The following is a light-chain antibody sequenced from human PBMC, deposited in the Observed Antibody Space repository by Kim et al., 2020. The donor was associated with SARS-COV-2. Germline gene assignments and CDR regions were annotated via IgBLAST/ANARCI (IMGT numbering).Light chain of an antibody. Sequence: YDAVGDRVTSTCRASQSISSWVAWYQQKPGKAPKHLIYKASNLESGVPSRFSGSGSGTEFTLTISSLQPDDVGTYYCQQYKSYTWSFGQGTKVDIK. CDR3: QQYKSYTWS. CDR2: KAS. CDR1: QSISSW. J-gene: IGKJ1*01. V-gene: IGKV1-5*03.